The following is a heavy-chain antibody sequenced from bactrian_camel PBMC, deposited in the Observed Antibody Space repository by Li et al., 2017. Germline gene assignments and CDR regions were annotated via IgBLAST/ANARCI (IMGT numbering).Heavy chain of an antibody. Sequence: HVQLVESGGGLEQPGGSLRLSCAADGFTFSGYWISWVRQAPGKGLEWVSLINRNSGDTTYYADSVKGRFTVSRDNAKNTAYLQMNSLQSEDTAVYYCTTPTRPGGIEYGYWGQGTQVTVS. CDR1: GFTFSGYW. V-gene: IGHV3S1*01. CDR3: TTPTRPGGIEYGY. J-gene: IGHJ4*01. CDR2: INRNSGDTT.